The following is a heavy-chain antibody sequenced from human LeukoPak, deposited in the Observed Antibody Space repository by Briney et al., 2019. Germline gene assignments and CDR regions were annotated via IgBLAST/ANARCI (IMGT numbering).Heavy chain of an antibody. CDR2: IIPIFGTA. J-gene: IGHJ3*02. D-gene: IGHD1-26*01. V-gene: IGHV1-69*05. CDR3: ARGLYSGSSLGAFDI. CDR1: GGTFGSYA. Sequence: EASVKVSCKASGGTFGSYAISWVRQAPGQGLEWMGRIIPIFGTANYAQKFQGRVAITTDESTSTAYMELSSLRSEDTAVYYCARGLYSGSSLGAFDIWGQGTMVTVSS.